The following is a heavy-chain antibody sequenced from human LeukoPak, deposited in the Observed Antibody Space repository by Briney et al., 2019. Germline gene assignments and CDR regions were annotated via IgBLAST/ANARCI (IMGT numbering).Heavy chain of an antibody. CDR2: IHYSGNT. Sequence: SETLSLTCTVSGGSISSSNYYWGWIRQPPGKGLEWIGTIHYSGNTYYNPSLKSRVAISVDTSKNQFSLRLSSVTAADTAVYYCARDFGDYRVVYWGQGTLVTVSS. CDR3: ARDFGDYRVVY. V-gene: IGHV4-39*01. J-gene: IGHJ4*02. CDR1: GGSISSSNYY. D-gene: IGHD4-17*01.